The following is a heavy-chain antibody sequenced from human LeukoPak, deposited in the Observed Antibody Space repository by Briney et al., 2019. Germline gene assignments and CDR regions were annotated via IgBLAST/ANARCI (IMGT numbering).Heavy chain of an antibody. CDR2: INHSGST. V-gene: IGHV4-34*01. Sequence: SETLSLTCAVYGGSFSGYYWSWIRQPPGKGLEWIGEINHSGSTNYNPSLKSRVTISVDTSKNQFSLKLSSVTAADTAVYYCARGRYDYVWRSYRHSSFDYWGQGTLVTVSS. J-gene: IGHJ4*02. D-gene: IGHD3-16*02. CDR3: ARGRYDYVWRSYRHSSFDY. CDR1: GGSFSGYY.